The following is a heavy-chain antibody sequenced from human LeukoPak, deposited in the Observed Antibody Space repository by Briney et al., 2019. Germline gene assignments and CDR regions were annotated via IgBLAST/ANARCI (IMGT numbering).Heavy chain of an antibody. J-gene: IGHJ3*02. V-gene: IGHV3-66*01. CDR2: IYSGGSI. CDR1: GLTVSSY. CDR3: AKDLSPLVWFVSGSDAFDI. Sequence: GGSLRLSCAASGLTVSSYMSWVRQAPGKGLEWVSVIYSGGSIYYADPVKGRFTISRDKSKNTLYLQMNSLRAEDTAVYYCAKDLSPLVWFVSGSDAFDIWGQGTMVTVSS. D-gene: IGHD3-10*01.